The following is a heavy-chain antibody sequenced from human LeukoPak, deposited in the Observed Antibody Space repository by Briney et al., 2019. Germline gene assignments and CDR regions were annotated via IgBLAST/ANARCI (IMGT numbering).Heavy chain of an antibody. V-gene: IGHV4-4*07. Sequence: SETLSLTCTVSGCSICSYYWSWIRQPAGQGLEVIGRLFTSGSTNYNPSLKSRITMSVDTSKNQFSLKLSSVTAAHTAVYYCAREGDSSGWYYPFDYWGQGTLVTVSS. J-gene: IGHJ4*02. CDR3: AREGDSSGWYYPFDY. CDR1: GCSICSYY. CDR2: LFTSGST. D-gene: IGHD6-19*01.